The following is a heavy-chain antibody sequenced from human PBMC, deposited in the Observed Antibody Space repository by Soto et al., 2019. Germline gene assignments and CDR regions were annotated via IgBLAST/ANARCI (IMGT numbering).Heavy chain of an antibody. V-gene: IGHV4-30-4*08. CDR3: ARVPSPANFDY. CDR1: GDSISNNNYY. Sequence: PSETLSLTCTVSGDSISNNNYYWGWIRQPPGKGLEWIGCISYSGSTYYNPSLKSRVTISVDTSKNQFSLKLSSVTAADTAVYYCARVPSPANFDYWGQGTLVTVSS. J-gene: IGHJ4*02. CDR2: ISYSGST.